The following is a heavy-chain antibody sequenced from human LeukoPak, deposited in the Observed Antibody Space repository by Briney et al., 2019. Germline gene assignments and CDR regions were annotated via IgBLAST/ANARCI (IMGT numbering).Heavy chain of an antibody. Sequence: SETLSLTCTVSGGSISSYYWSWIRQPPGKGLEWIGYIYYSGSTNYNPSLKSRVTISVDTSKNQFSLKLSSVTAADTAVYYCAREMDTTHNWFDPWGQGTLVTVSS. CDR1: GGSISSYY. V-gene: IGHV4-59*01. CDR3: AREMDTTHNWFDP. CDR2: IYYSGST. J-gene: IGHJ5*02. D-gene: IGHD5-24*01.